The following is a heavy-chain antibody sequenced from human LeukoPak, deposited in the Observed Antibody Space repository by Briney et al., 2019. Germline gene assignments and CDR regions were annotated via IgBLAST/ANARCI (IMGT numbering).Heavy chain of an antibody. CDR1: GFTFNTYV. J-gene: IGHJ4*02. Sequence: GGSLRLSCITSGFTFNTYVVHWVRQAPGKGLEWVAVMSHDGMTAQYAESVKGRFTISRDSYKSTLYLQMNSLRVEDTALYYCARDKYLAAAGPFDNWGQGSLVTVSS. CDR3: ARDKYLAAAGPFDN. V-gene: IGHV3-30*04. D-gene: IGHD6-13*01. CDR2: MSHDGMTA.